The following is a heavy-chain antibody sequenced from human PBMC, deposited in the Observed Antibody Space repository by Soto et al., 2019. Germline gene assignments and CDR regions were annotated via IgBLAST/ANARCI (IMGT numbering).Heavy chain of an antibody. Sequence: GGSLRLSCAASGFTFSSYAMHWVRQAPGKGLEWVAVISYDGSNKYYADSVKGRFTISRDNSKNTLYLQMNSLRAEDTAVYYCARDTENGGYYYYGMDVWGQGTTVTVSS. CDR1: GFTFSSYA. V-gene: IGHV3-30-3*01. CDR2: ISYDGSNK. J-gene: IGHJ6*02. D-gene: IGHD3-16*01. CDR3: ARDTENGGYYYYGMDV.